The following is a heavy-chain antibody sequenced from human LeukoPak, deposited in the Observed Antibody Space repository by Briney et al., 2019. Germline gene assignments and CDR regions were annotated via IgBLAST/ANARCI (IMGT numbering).Heavy chain of an antibody. J-gene: IGHJ4*02. CDR3: ARDWIDGAHFSLDY. CDR2: IWYDGSNK. Sequence: GGSLRLSCVVSGLTFSNYWMIWVRQAPGKGLEWVAVIWYDGSNKYYADSVKGRFTISRDNSKSTLYLQMNGLRAEDTAVYYCARDWIDGAHFSLDYWGQGTLVTVSS. CDR1: GLTFSNYW. V-gene: IGHV3-33*08. D-gene: IGHD4-17*01.